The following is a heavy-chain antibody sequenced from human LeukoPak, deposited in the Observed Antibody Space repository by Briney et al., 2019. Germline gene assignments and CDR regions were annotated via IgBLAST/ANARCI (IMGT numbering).Heavy chain of an antibody. CDR1: GGTFISYA. J-gene: IGHJ4*02. D-gene: IGHD2-15*01. CDR3: ARGRYCSGGSCYGVKFDY. CDR2: IIPIFGTA. Sequence: GASVKVSCKASGGTFISYAISWVRQAPGQGLEWMGGIIPIFGTANYAQKFQGRVTITADESTSTAYMELSSLRSEDTAVYYCARGRYCSGGSCYGVKFDYWGQGTLVTVSS. V-gene: IGHV1-69*13.